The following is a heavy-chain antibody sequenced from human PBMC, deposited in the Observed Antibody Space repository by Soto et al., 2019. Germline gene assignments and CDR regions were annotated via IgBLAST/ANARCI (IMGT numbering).Heavy chain of an antibody. CDR1: GFTFSSYA. Sequence: GGSLRLSCAASGFTFSSYAMSWVRQAPGKGLEWVSGLPNDGGSTYYTDSVEGRFTISRDNSKNTLYLHMNSLRAEDTAVYYCARESFGSGSTSFDYWGQGTLVTVSS. J-gene: IGHJ4*02. CDR3: ARESFGSGSTSFDY. V-gene: IGHV3-23*01. CDR2: LPNDGGST. D-gene: IGHD6-19*01.